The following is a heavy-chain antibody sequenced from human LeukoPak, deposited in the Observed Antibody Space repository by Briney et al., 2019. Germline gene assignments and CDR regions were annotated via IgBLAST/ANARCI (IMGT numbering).Heavy chain of an antibody. Sequence: WGSLRLSCAASGFTFSSYSMNWVRQAPGKGLEWVSSISSSSSYIYYADTVKGRFTISTDNAKNPLYLQMNSLRAEDTAVYYCARGSRTFDYWGQGTLVTVSS. J-gene: IGHJ4*02. CDR2: ISSSSSYI. D-gene: IGHD2-2*01. V-gene: IGHV3-21*01. CDR1: GFTFSSYS. CDR3: ARGSRTFDY.